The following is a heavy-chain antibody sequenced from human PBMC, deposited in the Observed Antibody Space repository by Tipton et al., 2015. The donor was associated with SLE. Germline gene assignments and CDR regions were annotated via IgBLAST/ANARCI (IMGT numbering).Heavy chain of an antibody. Sequence: SLRLSCAASGFTFPSYWMSWVRQAPGKGLEWVAHIEQDGREKYYLASVKGRFTISRDNAKDTLYLQMSSLRAEDTAIYYCVRDPGYAWTTRFDYWGQGTLVTVS. CDR2: IEQDGREK. D-gene: IGHD2-8*01. CDR1: GFTFPSYW. CDR3: VRDPGYAWTTRFDY. J-gene: IGHJ4*02. V-gene: IGHV3-7*01.